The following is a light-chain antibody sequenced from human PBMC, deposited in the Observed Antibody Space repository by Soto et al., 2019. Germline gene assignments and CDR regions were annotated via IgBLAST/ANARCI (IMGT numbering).Light chain of an antibody. CDR2: EVS. V-gene: IGLV2-8*01. CDR3: SSYAGSNNVV. J-gene: IGLJ2*01. Sequence: QSALTQPPSASGSPGQSVAISCTGTGSDVGGYNYVTWFQQHPGKAPKVMIYEVSKRPSGVPDRFSGSKSGNTASLTVSGLQPEDEADYYCSSYAGSNNVVFGGGTKVTVL. CDR1: GSDVGGYNY.